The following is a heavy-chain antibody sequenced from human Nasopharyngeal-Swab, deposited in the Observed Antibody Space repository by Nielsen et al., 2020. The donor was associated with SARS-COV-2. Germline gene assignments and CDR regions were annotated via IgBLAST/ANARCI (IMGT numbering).Heavy chain of an antibody. D-gene: IGHD3-10*01. CDR2: INHSGST. J-gene: IGHJ4*02. CDR3: ARGVTMVREVIRKAGDYFDY. CDR1: GGSFSGYY. Sequence: SETLSLTCAVYGGSFSGYYWSWIRQPPGKGLEWIGEINHSGSTNYNPSLKSRVTISVDTSKNQFSLKLSSVTAADTAVYYCARGVTMVREVIRKAGDYFDYWGQGTLVTVSS. V-gene: IGHV4-34*01.